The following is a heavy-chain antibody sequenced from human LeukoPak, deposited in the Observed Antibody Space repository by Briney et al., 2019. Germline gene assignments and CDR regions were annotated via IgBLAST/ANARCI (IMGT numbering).Heavy chain of an antibody. J-gene: IGHJ6*02. CDR3: ARGPGKPHCSSTSCYVHLPDYYYGMDV. CDR1: GGSFSGYY. Sequence: PSETLSLTCAVYGGSFSGYYWSWIRQPPGKGLEWIGEINHSGSTNYNPSLKSRVTISVDTSKNQFSLKLSSVTAADTAVYYCARGPGKPHCSSTSCYVHLPDYYYGMDVWGQGTTVTVSS. D-gene: IGHD2-2*01. CDR2: INHSGST. V-gene: IGHV4-34*01.